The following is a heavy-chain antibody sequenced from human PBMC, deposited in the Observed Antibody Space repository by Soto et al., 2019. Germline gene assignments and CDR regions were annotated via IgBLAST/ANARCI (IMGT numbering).Heavy chain of an antibody. D-gene: IGHD6-19*01. V-gene: IGHV3-30-3*01. CDR1: GFTFSSYA. CDR3: ARDGGYISGWGWFDP. J-gene: IGHJ5*02. Sequence: QVQLVESGGGVVQPGRSLRLSCAASGFTFSSYAMHWVRQAPGKGLEWVAVISYDGSNKYYADSVKGRFTISRDNSKNTLYLQMNSLRAEYKAVYYCARDGGYISGWGWFDPWGQGTLVTVSS. CDR2: ISYDGSNK.